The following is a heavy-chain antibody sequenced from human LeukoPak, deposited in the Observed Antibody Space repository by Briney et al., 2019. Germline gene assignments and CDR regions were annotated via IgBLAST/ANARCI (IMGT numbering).Heavy chain of an antibody. D-gene: IGHD3-22*01. J-gene: IGHJ4*02. CDR1: GFTVSSNY. CDR3: ARDRRYYDSSAYIRGFDY. Sequence: PGGSLRLSCVASGFTVSSNYMRWVRQAPAKWLASVSSIYSGGSTYYADSVKGRFTISRDNSKNTLYLQMNSLRAEDTAVYYCARDRRYYDSSAYIRGFDYWGQGTLVTVSS. V-gene: IGHV3-53*01. CDR2: IYSGGST.